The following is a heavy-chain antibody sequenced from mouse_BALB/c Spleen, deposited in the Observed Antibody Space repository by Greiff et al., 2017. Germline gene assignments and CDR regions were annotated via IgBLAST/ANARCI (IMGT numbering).Heavy chain of an antibody. Sequence: VQLQQSGPELVKPGASVKVSCKASGYAFTSYNMYWVKQSHGKSLEWIGYIDPYNGGTSYNQKFKGKATLTVDKSSSTAYMHLNSLTSEDSAVYYCARPTTGGDDYYAMDYWGQGTSVTVAS. CDR2: IDPYNGGT. J-gene: IGHJ4*01. CDR3: ARPTTGGDDYYAMDY. CDR1: GYAFTSYN. V-gene: IGHV1S135*01.